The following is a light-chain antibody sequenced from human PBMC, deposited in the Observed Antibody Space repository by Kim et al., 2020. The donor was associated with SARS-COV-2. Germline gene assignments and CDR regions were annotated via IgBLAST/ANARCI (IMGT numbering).Light chain of an antibody. J-gene: IGKJ4*01. Sequence: TPSLSPGEKATISRRASKKVSSYLARHQQKPGQAPRRPIYDASNRATGNPARFSDSGYGTAFTLTISSLEPEDFAVYYCQQRSGTFGGGTKVDIK. V-gene: IGKV3-11*01. CDR1: KKVSSY. CDR3: QQRSGT. CDR2: DAS.